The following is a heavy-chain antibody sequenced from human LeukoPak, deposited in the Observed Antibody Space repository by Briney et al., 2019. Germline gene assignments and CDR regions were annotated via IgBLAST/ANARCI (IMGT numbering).Heavy chain of an antibody. J-gene: IGHJ4*02. CDR1: GFTFNSKW. V-gene: IGHV3-7*01. CDR3: ADSPSGY. Sequence: GGSLRLSCAASGFTFNSKWMTWVRQAPGKGLFWLANINQDGSEKYYEDSVKGRFTISRDNAKSSLYLEMSGLRAEDTAVYYCADSPSGYWGQGALVAVSS. D-gene: IGHD6-19*01. CDR2: INQDGSEK.